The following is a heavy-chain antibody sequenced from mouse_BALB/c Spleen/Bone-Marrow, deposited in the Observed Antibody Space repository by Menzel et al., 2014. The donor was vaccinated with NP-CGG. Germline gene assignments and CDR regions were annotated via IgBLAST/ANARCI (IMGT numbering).Heavy chain of an antibody. V-gene: IGHV1-54*01. D-gene: IGHD4-1*01. CDR2: INPGSGGS. J-gene: IGHJ3*01. CDR1: GYDFTSYL. CDR3: ARNANWLFTY. Sequence: LVESGAEVVRPGTSVKVSCKASGYDFTSYLIEWIKQRPGQGLEWIGVINPGSGGSNYNEKFTGKATLTVDKSSSTAYMQLSSLTSDDSAVYFCARNANWLFTYWGQGTLVTVSA.